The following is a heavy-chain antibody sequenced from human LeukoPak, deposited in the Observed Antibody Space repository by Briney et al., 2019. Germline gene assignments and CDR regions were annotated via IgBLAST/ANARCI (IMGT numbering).Heavy chain of an antibody. V-gene: IGHV3-30-3*01. CDR1: GFTFSSYA. CDR3: ARGSPTTVKSIDY. D-gene: IGHD4-11*01. CDR2: ISYDGSNK. J-gene: IGHJ4*02. Sequence: GGSLRLSCAASGFTFSSYAMHWVRQAPGKGREGVAVISYDGSNKYYADSVKGRFTISRDNSKNTLYLQMNSLRAEDTAVYYCARGSPTTVKSIDYWGQGTLVTVSS.